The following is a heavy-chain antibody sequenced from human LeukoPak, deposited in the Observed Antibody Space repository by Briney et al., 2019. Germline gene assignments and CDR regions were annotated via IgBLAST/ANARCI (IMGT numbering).Heavy chain of an antibody. CDR2: INAGNGYT. J-gene: IGHJ4*02. Sequence: ASVKVSCKASGYTFTSYAMHWVRQAPGQRLEWMGWINAGNGYTKYSQKFQGRVTITRDTSASTAYMELSSLRSEDTAVYYCARGIWVRHNNGYYLDSWGQGTLVTVSS. CDR3: ARGIWVRHNNGYYLDS. V-gene: IGHV1-3*01. CDR1: GYTFTSYA. D-gene: IGHD3-22*01.